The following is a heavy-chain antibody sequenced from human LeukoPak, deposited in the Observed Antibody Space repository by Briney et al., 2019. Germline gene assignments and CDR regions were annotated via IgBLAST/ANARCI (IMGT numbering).Heavy chain of an antibody. CDR3: ARGSEGYCSGGGCYYGMDV. CDR1: GFIFDDYG. J-gene: IGHJ6*01. Sequence: GGSLRLSCAASGFIFDDYGMSWVRQVPGKGLEWVAGVDRNGKTTDYVDSVKGRFTISRDNAKNSVYLQMNSLRAEDTAVYYCARGSEGYCSGGGCYYGMDVWGQGTTVTVSS. CDR2: VDRNGKTT. V-gene: IGHV3-20*04. D-gene: IGHD2-15*01.